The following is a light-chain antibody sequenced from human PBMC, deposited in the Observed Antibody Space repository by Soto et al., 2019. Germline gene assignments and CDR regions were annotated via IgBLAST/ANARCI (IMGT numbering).Light chain of an antibody. J-gene: IGKJ4*01. CDR2: GAS. CDR3: QQYNNWPRAT. CDR1: QSVTSRY. Sequence: EIVLTQSPGALSLSPGDRATLCCRASQSVTSRYLAWYQQKPGQAPRLLFFGASIRATGIPARFSGSGSGTEFNLTISSLQSEDFGVYYCQQYNNWPRATFGGGTKVDIK. V-gene: IGKV3-15*01.